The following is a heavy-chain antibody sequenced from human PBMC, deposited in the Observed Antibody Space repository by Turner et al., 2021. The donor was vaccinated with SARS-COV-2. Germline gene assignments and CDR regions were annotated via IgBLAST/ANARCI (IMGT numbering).Heavy chain of an antibody. V-gene: IGHV4-39*02. D-gene: IGHD3-10*01. CDR1: GGPISSSSYY. CDR3: ARPRALYYLGSGSYSNWFDP. Sequence: QLQLQESGPGLVKPSETLSLTCTVSGGPISSSSYYWGWIRQPPGKGLEWIGSIYNSGSTYYNPSLKSRVTISVDTSKNHFSLKLSSVTAADTAVYYCARPRALYYLGSGSYSNWFDPWGQGTLVSVSS. CDR2: IYNSGST. J-gene: IGHJ5*02.